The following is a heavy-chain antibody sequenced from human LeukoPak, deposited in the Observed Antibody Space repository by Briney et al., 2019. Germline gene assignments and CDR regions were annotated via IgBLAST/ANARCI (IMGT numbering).Heavy chain of an antibody. Sequence: PGGSLRLSCAASGFTFSSYSINWVRQAPGKGLEWVSYISSSSSTIYYADSVKGRFTISRDNAKNSLYLQMNSLRAEDTAVYHCARDRGGSAFDILGQGTMVTVSS. J-gene: IGHJ3*02. D-gene: IGHD3-10*01. CDR2: ISSSSSTI. CDR1: GFTFSSYS. CDR3: ARDRGGSAFDI. V-gene: IGHV3-48*01.